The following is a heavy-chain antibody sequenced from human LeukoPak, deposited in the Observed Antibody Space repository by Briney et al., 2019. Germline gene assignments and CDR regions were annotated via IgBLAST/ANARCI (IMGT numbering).Heavy chain of an antibody. Sequence: GGSLRVFCAASGFTFSRYWMSWVRQAPGKGLEWLANIKQDGSEKYYADSVKGRFTISRDNSKNTLYLQMNSLRAEDTAVYYCARHRGEQQLAPFDYWGQGTLVTVSS. CDR3: ARHRGEQQLAPFDY. J-gene: IGHJ4*02. D-gene: IGHD6-13*01. V-gene: IGHV3-7*01. CDR2: IKQDGSEK. CDR1: GFTFSRYW.